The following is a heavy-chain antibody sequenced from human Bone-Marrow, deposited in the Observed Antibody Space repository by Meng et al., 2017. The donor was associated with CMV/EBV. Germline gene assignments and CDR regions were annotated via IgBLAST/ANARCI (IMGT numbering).Heavy chain of an antibody. CDR3: ARDSGSTVTPHY. V-gene: IGHV3-21*01. Sequence: ETLSLTCAASGFTFSSYSMNWVRQAPGKGLEWVSSISSSSSYIYYADSVKGRFTISRDNAKNSLYLQMNSLRAEDTAVYYCARDSGSTVTPHYWGQGTLVTVSS. D-gene: IGHD4-11*01. CDR1: GFTFSSYS. CDR2: ISSSSSYI. J-gene: IGHJ4*02.